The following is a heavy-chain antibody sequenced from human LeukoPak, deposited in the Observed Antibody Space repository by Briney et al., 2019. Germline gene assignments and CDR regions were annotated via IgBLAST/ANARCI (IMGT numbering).Heavy chain of an antibody. CDR1: GGSISSSSYY. J-gene: IGHJ3*02. D-gene: IGHD2-2*01. CDR3: ARGVQPVHESDAFDT. Sequence: SETLSLTCTVSGGSISSSSYYWGWIRQPPGKGLEWIGSIYYSGSTYYNPSLKSRVTISVDTSKNQFSLKLSSVTPEDTAVYYCARGVQPVHESDAFDTWGQGTMVTVSS. CDR2: IYYSGST. V-gene: IGHV4-39*01.